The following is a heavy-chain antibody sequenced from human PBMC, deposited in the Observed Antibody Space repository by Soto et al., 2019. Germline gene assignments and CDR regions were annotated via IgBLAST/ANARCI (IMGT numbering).Heavy chain of an antibody. CDR2: IKRKPDGGTT. V-gene: IGHV3-15*07. J-gene: IGHJ4*02. D-gene: IGHD6-13*01. CDR1: GFTFSNVW. CDR3: TTGKDAAGLY. Sequence: SGGSLRLSCAASGFTFSNVWMNWVRQAPGKGLEWVGRIKRKPDGGTTDYAAPGKGRFTISRDDSKTISYLQMNSLKTDDTAVYYCTTGKDAAGLYWGQGNLVTVSS.